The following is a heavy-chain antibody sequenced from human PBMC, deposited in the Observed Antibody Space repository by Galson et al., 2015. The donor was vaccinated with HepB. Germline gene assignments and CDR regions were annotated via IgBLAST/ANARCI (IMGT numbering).Heavy chain of an antibody. J-gene: IGHJ3*02. V-gene: IGHV1-2*02. CDR3: AREESGYYDAFDI. D-gene: IGHD3-9*01. Sequence: SVKVSCKASGYTFTGYDIHWVRQAPGQGLEWMGRIDPKSGDTNYAQKSQGGVTMTRDTSINTAYMEVTRLRSDDTAVYYCAREESGYYDAFDIWGQGTMVTGSS. CDR1: GYTFTGYD. CDR2: IDPKSGDT.